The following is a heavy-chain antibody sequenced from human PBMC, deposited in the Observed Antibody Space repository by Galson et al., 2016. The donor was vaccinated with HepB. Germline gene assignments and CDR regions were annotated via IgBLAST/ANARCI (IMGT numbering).Heavy chain of an antibody. CDR1: GYTFTSYS. D-gene: IGHD3/OR15-3a*01. J-gene: IGHJ6*03. CDR3: ARDRGSYPDFGDDYYMDV. V-gene: IGHV1-18*04. Sequence: SVKVSCKASGYTFTSYSINWVRQAPGQGLEWMGWINTNNGNTNYAQKVQGRVTTTTDTSTSTVYMELRSLRSDDTAVYYCARDRGSYPDFGDDYYMDVWGKGTTVTVSS. CDR2: INTNNGNT.